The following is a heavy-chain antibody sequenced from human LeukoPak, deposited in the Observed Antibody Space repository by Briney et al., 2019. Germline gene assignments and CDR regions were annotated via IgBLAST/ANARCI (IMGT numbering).Heavy chain of an antibody. Sequence: GASVKVSCKASGYTFTYYYMHWVRQAPGQGLEWMGWINPNSGGTNYAQKFQGRVTMTRDTSISTAYMELSRLRSDDTAVYYCARGMWKTRGEYYFDYWGQGTLVTVSS. CDR3: ARGMWKTRGEYYFDY. CDR1: GYTFTYYY. CDR2: INPNSGGT. J-gene: IGHJ4*02. V-gene: IGHV1-2*02. D-gene: IGHD3-10*01.